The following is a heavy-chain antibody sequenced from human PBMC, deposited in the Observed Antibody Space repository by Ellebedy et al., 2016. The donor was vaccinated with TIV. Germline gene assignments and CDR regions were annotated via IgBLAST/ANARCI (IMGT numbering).Heavy chain of an antibody. CDR1: GFSLSSYW. Sequence: GESLKISCAASGFSLSSYWMSWVRQAPGKGLEWVANIKGDGSRESYLDSAKGRFTISRDNAKNSLYLQMNSLRPEDTAVYYCARDLKCYDGSVYYDTFDIWGQGTMVTVSS. J-gene: IGHJ3*02. CDR2: IKGDGSRE. D-gene: IGHD3-22*01. V-gene: IGHV3-7*03. CDR3: ARDLKCYDGSVYYDTFDI.